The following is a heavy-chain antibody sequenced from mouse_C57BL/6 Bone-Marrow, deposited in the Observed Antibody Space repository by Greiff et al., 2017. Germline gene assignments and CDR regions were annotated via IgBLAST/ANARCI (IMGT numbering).Heavy chain of an antibody. J-gene: IGHJ3*01. V-gene: IGHV1-69*01. CDR2: IDPSDSYT. Sequence: VQLKQPGAELVMPGASVKLSCKASGYTFTSYWMHWVKQRPGQGLEWIGEIDPSDSYTNYNQKFKGKSTLTVDKSSSTAYMQLSSLTSEDSAVYYCARFLSYGNYGAWFAYWGQGTLVTVSA. D-gene: IGHD2-1*01. CDR1: GYTFTSYW. CDR3: ARFLSYGNYGAWFAY.